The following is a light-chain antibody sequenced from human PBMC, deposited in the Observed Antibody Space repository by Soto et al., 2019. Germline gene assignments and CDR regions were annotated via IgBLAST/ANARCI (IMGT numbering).Light chain of an antibody. CDR3: QSYDSSLSAWV. Sequence: QSVLTQPTSVSGAPGQRVTISCTGSSSNIGAGYDVHWYQQLPGTAPKLLIYGNSNRPSGVPDRFSGSKSGTSASLAITGLQAEDEADYYCQSYDSSLSAWVFGTGTQLTVL. CDR2: GNS. V-gene: IGLV1-40*01. J-gene: IGLJ1*01. CDR1: SSNIGAGYD.